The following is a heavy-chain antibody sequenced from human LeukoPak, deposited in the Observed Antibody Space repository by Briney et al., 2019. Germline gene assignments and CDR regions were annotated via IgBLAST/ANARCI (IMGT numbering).Heavy chain of an antibody. CDR3: AREGYYGSGSPPSLYFDY. V-gene: IGHV3-21*01. D-gene: IGHD3-10*01. CDR2: ISSSSSYM. Sequence: GGSLRFSCAASGFTFSSYSMNWVRQAPGKGLEWVSSISSSSSYMYYADSVKGRFTISRDNSRSTLYLQMNSLRPEDTAIYYCAREGYYGSGSPPSLYFDYWGQGTLVTVSS. J-gene: IGHJ4*02. CDR1: GFTFSSYS.